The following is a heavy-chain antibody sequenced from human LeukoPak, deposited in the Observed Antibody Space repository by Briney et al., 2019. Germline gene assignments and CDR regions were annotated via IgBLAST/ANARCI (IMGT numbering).Heavy chain of an antibody. J-gene: IGHJ4*02. V-gene: IGHV3-30*03. Sequence: GRSLRLSCAASGFTFSSYGMHWVRQAPGKGLEWVAVISYDGSNKYYADSVKGRFTISRDNSKNTLYLQMNSLRAEDTAVYYCAREISITIFGVVMPRFFDYWGQGTLVTVSS. CDR1: GFTFSSYG. CDR3: AREISITIFGVVMPRFFDY. D-gene: IGHD3-3*01. CDR2: ISYDGSNK.